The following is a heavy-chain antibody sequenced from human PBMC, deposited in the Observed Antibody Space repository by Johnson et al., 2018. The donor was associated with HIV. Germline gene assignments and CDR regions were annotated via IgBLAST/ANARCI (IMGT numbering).Heavy chain of an antibody. J-gene: IGHJ3*02. CDR3: ARGDGGSTDAFDI. D-gene: IGHD1-26*01. Sequence: VQVVESGGGVVRPGGSLRLSCAASGFIVSGYYMTWVRQAPGKGLEWVAGITWNGGSTGYADSVTGRFTISRDNAKNSLYLQMTSLRAEDTAWYYCARGDGGSTDAFDIWGQGTMVTVSS. CDR1: GFIVSGYY. V-gene: IGHV3-20*04. CDR2: ITWNGGST.